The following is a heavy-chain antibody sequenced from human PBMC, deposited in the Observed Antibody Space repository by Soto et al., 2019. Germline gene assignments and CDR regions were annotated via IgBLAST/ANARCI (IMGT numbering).Heavy chain of an antibody. D-gene: IGHD6-6*01. V-gene: IGHV3-30-3*01. Sequence: QVQLVESGGGVVQPGRSLRLSCAASGFTFSFHVMHWVRQAPGKGLEWVALMSNDGFTKHYADSVKGRFTISRDNSKNTLSLQRNSLRAEDSAVYYCAREGGDYGSSSFDFWGQGTLVTVSA. CDR1: GFTFSFHV. CDR3: AREGGDYGSSSFDF. J-gene: IGHJ4*02. CDR2: MSNDGFTK.